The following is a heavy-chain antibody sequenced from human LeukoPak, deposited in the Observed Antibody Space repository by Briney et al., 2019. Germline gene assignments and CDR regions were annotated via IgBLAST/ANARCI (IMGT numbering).Heavy chain of an antibody. CDR3: ARRDSSGVVPRWDY. J-gene: IGHJ4*02. Sequence: SETLSLTCAVYVGSFSGYYWSWIRQPPGKGLEWIGSIYCSGSTYYNPSLKSRVTISVDTSKNQFSLKLISMTAADTAVYYCARRDSSGVVPRWDYWGQGTLVTVSS. D-gene: IGHD6-25*01. V-gene: IGHV4-34*01. CDR2: IYCSGST. CDR1: VGSFSGYY.